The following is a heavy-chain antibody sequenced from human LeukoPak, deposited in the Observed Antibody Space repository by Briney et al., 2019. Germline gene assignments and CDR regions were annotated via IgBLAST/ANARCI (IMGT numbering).Heavy chain of an antibody. V-gene: IGHV1-18*01. CDR2: ISAYNGNT. CDR1: GYTFTSYG. Sequence: ASVKVSCKASGYTFTSYGISWVRQAPGQGLEWVGWISAYNGNTNYAQKLQGRVTMTTDTSTSTAYMELRSLRSDDTAVYYCARAIGYSSGWLGHYYGMDVWGQGTTVTVSS. J-gene: IGHJ6*02. D-gene: IGHD6-19*01. CDR3: ARAIGYSSGWLGHYYGMDV.